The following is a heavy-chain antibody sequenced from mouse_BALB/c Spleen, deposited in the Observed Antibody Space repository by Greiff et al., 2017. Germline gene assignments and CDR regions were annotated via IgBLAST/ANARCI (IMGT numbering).Heavy chain of an antibody. Sequence: EVQRVESGTVLARPGASVKMSCKASGYSFTSYWMHWVKQRPGQGLEWIGAIYPGNSDTSYNQKFKGKAKLTAVTSASTAYMELSSLTNEDSAVYYCTRGLDGGFDYAMDYWGQGTSVTVSS. CDR3: TRGLDGGFDYAMDY. CDR1: GYSFTSYW. CDR2: IYPGNSDT. D-gene: IGHD4-1*01. V-gene: IGHV1-5*01. J-gene: IGHJ4*01.